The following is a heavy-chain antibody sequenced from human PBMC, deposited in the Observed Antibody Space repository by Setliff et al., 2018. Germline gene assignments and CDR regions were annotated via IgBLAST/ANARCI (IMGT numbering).Heavy chain of an antibody. V-gene: IGHV1-2*06. CDR1: GYTFTGYY. D-gene: IGHD5-12*01. CDR3: AREEMATSYYYMDV. Sequence: RASVKVSCKASGYTFTGYYIHWVRQAPGQGLEWMGRINPNSGGTNYAQKFQGRVTMTRDTSISTAYMELSRLRSDDTAVYYCAREEMATSYYYMDVWGKGTTVTVSS. CDR2: INPNSGGT. J-gene: IGHJ6*03.